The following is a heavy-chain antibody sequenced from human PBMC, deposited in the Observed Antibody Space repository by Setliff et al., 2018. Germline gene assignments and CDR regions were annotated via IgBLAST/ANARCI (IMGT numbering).Heavy chain of an antibody. D-gene: IGHD1-1*01. CDR1: GYNFANHW. CDR2: IDPGDSYA. Sequence: PGESLKISCQASGYNFANHWIAWVRLTPGKGLEYMGRIDPGDSYADYSPPFEGLVTISADKSRTTVYLQWTSLQASDTALYLCARLGRERSTFAWLDAWGQGTQVTVSS. J-gene: IGHJ5*02. CDR3: ARLGRERSTFAWLDA. V-gene: IGHV5-10-1*01.